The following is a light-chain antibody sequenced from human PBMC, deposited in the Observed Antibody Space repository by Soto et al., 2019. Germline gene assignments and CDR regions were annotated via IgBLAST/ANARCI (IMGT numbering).Light chain of an antibody. Sequence: EIVLTQSPATLSLSPGEPATLSRRPSQSVSRYLAWYQQKPGQAPRLLIYGASSRATGIPDRFVGGGSGTDFTLTIGRLEPGDFAVYYCQHSGSSPRTFCQGTKVDIK. CDR3: QHSGSSPRT. CDR2: GAS. V-gene: IGKV3-20*01. J-gene: IGKJ1*01. CDR1: QSVSRY.